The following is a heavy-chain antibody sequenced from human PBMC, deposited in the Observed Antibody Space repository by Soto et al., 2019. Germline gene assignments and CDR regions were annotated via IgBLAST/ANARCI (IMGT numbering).Heavy chain of an antibody. J-gene: IGHJ6*03. CDR1: GGTFSSYT. CDR3: ARVDPIWYYMDV. CDR2: IIPNLGIA. Sequence: ASVKVSCKASGGTFSSYTISWVRQAPGQGLEWMGRIIPNLGIANYAQKFQGRVTITADKSMSTAYMELSSLRSEDTAVYYCARVDPIWYYMDVWGKGTTVTVSS. V-gene: IGHV1-69*02.